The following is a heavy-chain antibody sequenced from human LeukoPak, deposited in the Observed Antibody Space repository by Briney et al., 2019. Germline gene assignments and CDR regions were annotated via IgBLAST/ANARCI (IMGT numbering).Heavy chain of an antibody. CDR1: GFTFSSYE. CDR3: AKVSSYGQYYYYYMDV. Sequence: GGSLRLSCAASGFTFSSYEMNWVRQAPGKGLEWVSYISSSGSTIYYADSVKGRFTISRDNSKNTLYLQMNSLRAEDTAVYYCAKVSSYGQYYYYYMDVWGKGTTVTISS. D-gene: IGHD5-18*01. CDR2: ISSSGSTI. J-gene: IGHJ6*03. V-gene: IGHV3-48*03.